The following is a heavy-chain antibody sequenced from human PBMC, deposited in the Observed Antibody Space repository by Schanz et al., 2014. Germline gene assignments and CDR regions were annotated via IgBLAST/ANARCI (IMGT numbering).Heavy chain of an antibody. Sequence: EVQLVESGGGVVQPGRSLRLSCAASRFTFSNYAMSWVRQAPGKGLEWVSAISGSGGSTYYADSVKGRFTISRDNAKNPLYLKMNSVSAADTALYYCVGIHVAVAEAYYWGQGALVIVS. V-gene: IGHV3-23*04. CDR2: ISGSGGST. CDR1: RFTFSNYA. J-gene: IGHJ4*02. CDR3: VGIHVAVAEAYY. D-gene: IGHD6-19*01.